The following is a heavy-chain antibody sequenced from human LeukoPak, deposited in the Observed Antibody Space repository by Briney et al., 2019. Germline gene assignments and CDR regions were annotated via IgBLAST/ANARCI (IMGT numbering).Heavy chain of an antibody. D-gene: IGHD2-2*01. CDR2: INHSGST. Sequence: SETLSLTCAVYGGSFSGYYWSWIRQPPGKGLEWIGEINHSGSTNYNPSLKSRVTISVDTSKNQFSLKLRSVTAADTAVYYCARGVSRDWFDPWGQGTLVTVSS. CDR3: ARGVSRDWFDP. V-gene: IGHV4-34*01. CDR1: GGSFSGYY. J-gene: IGHJ5*02.